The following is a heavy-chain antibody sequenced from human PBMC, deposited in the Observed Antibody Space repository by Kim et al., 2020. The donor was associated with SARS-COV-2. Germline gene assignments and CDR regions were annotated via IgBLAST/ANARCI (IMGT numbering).Heavy chain of an antibody. Sequence: GGSLRLSCAASGFTFSNAWMSWVRQAPGKGLEWVGRIKSKTDGGTTDYAAPVKGRFTISRDDSKNTLYLQMNSLKTEDTAVYYCTTGLLGYCSGGSCYSMDYWGQGTLVTVSS. V-gene: IGHV3-15*01. CDR2: IKSKTDGGTT. CDR1: GFTFSNAW. D-gene: IGHD2-15*01. J-gene: IGHJ4*02. CDR3: TTGLLGYCSGGSCYSMDY.